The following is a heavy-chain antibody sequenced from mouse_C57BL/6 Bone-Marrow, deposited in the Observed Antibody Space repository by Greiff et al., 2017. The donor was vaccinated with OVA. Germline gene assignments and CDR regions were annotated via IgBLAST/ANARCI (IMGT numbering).Heavy chain of an antibody. CDR2: IDPENGDT. CDR3: TTSKRYFDV. J-gene: IGHJ1*03. CDR1: GFNIKDDY. V-gene: IGHV14-4*01. Sequence: VQLKQSGAELVRPGASVKLSCTASGFNIKDDYMHWVKQRPEQGLEWIGWIDPENGDTEYASKFQGTATITADTSSNTAYLQLSSLTSEDTAVYYCTTSKRYFDVWGTGTTVTVSS.